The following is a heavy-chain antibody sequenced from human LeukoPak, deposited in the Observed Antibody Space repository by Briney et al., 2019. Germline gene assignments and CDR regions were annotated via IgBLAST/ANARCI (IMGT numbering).Heavy chain of an antibody. Sequence: SETLSLTCSVSGDSTNSGNYYWSWIRQPPGKGLEWIGEINHSGSTNYNPSLKSRVTISVDTSKNQFSLKLSSVTAADTAVYYCATTGYSSGWYLGYWGQGTLVTVSS. D-gene: IGHD6-19*01. CDR3: ATTGYSSGWYLGY. V-gene: IGHV4-39*07. J-gene: IGHJ4*02. CDR1: GDSTNSGNYY. CDR2: INHSGST.